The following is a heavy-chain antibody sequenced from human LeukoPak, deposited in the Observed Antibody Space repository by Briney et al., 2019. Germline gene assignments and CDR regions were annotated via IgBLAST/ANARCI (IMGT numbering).Heavy chain of an antibody. V-gene: IGHV4-59*11. D-gene: IGHD1-1*01. CDR2: IYYSGST. CDR3: ARDYNYYYYYYMDV. Sequence: SETLSLTCIVSGGSISSHYWSWIRQPPGKGLEWIGYIYYSGSTNYNPSLKSRVTISVDTSKNQFSLKLSSVTAADTAVYYCARDYNYYYYYYMDVWGKGTTVTVSS. J-gene: IGHJ6*03. CDR1: GGSISSHY.